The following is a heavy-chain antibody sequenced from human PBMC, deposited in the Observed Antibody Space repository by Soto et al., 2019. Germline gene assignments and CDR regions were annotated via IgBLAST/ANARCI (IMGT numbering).Heavy chain of an antibody. V-gene: IGHV5-51*01. D-gene: IGHD2-15*01. J-gene: IGHJ5*02. Sequence: GESLKISCKGSGYSFTSYWIGWVRQMPGKGLEWMGIIYPGGSDTRYSPSFQGQVTISADKSISTAYLQWSSLKASDTAMYYCARRNVVVVAATPDGNWFDPWGQGTLVTVSS. CDR2: IYPGGSDT. CDR1: GYSFTSYW. CDR3: ARRNVVVVAATPDGNWFDP.